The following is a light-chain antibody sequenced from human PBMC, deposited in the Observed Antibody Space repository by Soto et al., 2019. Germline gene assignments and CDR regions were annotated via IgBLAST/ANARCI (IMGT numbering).Light chain of an antibody. J-gene: IGKJ5*01. CDR1: QSISSY. Sequence: DVEITKSTSSLSASVGDRVTITCRASQSISSYLNWYQQKPGKAPKLLIYAASSLQSGVPSRLSGSGSGTDFTLTISSLQPEDFATYYCQQSYSTPITFGQGTRLEIK. V-gene: IGKV1-39*01. CDR3: QQSYSTPIT. CDR2: AAS.